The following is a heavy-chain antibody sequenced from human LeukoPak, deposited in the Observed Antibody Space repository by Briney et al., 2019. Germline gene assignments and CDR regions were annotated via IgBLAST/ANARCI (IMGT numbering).Heavy chain of an antibody. J-gene: IGHJ3*02. V-gene: IGHV4-39*01. Sequence: PSETLSLTCTVSGGSISSSSYYWGWIRQPPGKGLEWIGSIYYSGSTYYNPSLKSRVTISVDTSKNQFSLKLSSVTAADTAVYYCARHTWNYSDVAFDIWGQGTMVTVSS. D-gene: IGHD1-7*01. CDR1: GGSISSSSYY. CDR2: IYYSGST. CDR3: ARHTWNYSDVAFDI.